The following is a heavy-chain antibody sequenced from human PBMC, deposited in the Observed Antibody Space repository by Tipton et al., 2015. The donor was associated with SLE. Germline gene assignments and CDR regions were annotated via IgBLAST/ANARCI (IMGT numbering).Heavy chain of an antibody. J-gene: IGHJ4*02. CDR2: ISYDGSNK. CDR3: ARGRATVTSVDY. Sequence: SLRLSCAASGFTFNNYAMHWVRQAPGKGLEWVAVISYDGSNKYYADSVKGRFTVSRANSKNTVFLLMNSLRAEDTAVYYCARGRATVTSVDYWGQGTLVTVSS. V-gene: IGHV3-30*04. CDR1: GFTFNNYA. D-gene: IGHD4-17*01.